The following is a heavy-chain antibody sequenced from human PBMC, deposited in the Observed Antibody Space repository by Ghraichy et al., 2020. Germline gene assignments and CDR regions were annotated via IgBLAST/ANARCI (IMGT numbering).Heavy chain of an antibody. D-gene: IGHD5-12*01. CDR3: AREETWNWYFDL. CDR1: GGSISSYY. Sequence: SETLSLTCTVSGGSISSYYWSWIRQPPGKGLEWIGYIYYIGSTNYNPSLKSRVTISVDTSKNQFSLKLSSVTAADTAVYYCAREETWNWYFDLWGRGTLVTVSS. CDR2: IYYIGST. J-gene: IGHJ2*01. V-gene: IGHV4-59*01.